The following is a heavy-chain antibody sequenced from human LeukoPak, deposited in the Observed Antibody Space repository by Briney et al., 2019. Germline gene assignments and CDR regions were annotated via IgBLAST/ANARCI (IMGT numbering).Heavy chain of an antibody. V-gene: IGHV3-53*01. CDR1: GFTVSSNY. CDR3: AREEGSIAAAET. CDR2: IYSGGST. J-gene: IGHJ5*02. D-gene: IGHD6-13*01. Sequence: GGSLRLSCAASGFTVSSNYMSWVRQAPGKGLEWVSVIYSGGSTYYADSVKGRFTISRDNSKNTLYLQMNSLRAEDAAVYYCAREEGSIAAAETWGQGTLVTVSS.